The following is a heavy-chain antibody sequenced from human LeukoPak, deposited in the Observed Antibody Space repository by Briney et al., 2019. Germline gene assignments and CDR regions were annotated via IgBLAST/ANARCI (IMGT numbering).Heavy chain of an antibody. CDR3: VRNLTI. CDR1: GYTFTNYW. J-gene: IGHJ4*02. D-gene: IGHD4-11*01. Sequence: GESLKISCKGSGYTFTNYWIGWVRQMSGKGLEWMGIIYPGDSDTTYSPSFQGQVTISADKSISTAYLQWNSLKASDTAMHYCVRNLTIWGQGTLVTVSS. CDR2: IYPGDSDT. V-gene: IGHV5-51*01.